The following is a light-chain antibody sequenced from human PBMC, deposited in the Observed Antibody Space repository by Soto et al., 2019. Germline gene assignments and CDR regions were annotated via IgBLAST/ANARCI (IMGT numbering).Light chain of an antibody. CDR2: DVS. Sequence: QSALTQPASVSGSPGQSITISCTGTSSDVGGYNYVSWYQQHPGKAPKLMIYDVSNRPSGVSNRFSGSKSGNTASLTISGLQAEDVADYYCSSYTISSTLVAFGTGTNVTVL. V-gene: IGLV2-14*01. CDR1: SSDVGGYNY. J-gene: IGLJ1*01. CDR3: SSYTISSTLVA.